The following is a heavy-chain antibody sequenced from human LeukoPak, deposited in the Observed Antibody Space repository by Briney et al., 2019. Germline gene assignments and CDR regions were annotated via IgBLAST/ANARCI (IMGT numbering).Heavy chain of an antibody. D-gene: IGHD3-22*01. Sequence: PSQTLSLTCTVSGDSTRSGSFYWSWIRQPAGKGLEWIGRIYTSGSTDYNPSLKSRITMSIDRSKSQFSLKLSSVTAADTAVYYCARAGLGYYDSSGYYYYWGQGTLVTVSS. CDR1: GDSTRSGSFY. V-gene: IGHV4-61*02. J-gene: IGHJ4*02. CDR3: ARAGLGYYDSSGYYYY. CDR2: IYTSGST.